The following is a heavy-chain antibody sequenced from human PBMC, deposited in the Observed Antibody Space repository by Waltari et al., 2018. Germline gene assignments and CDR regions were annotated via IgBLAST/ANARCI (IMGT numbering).Heavy chain of an antibody. CDR1: GFTFSSYA. CDR2: ISGSGGRT. CDR3: AKDGFDYGAFDI. V-gene: IGHV3-23*04. Sequence: EVQLVESGGGLVQPGGSLRLSCAASGFTFSSYAMSWVRQAPGKGLEWVSAISGSGGRTYDADAVKGRFTSSRDNSKNTLYLQMNSLRAEDTAVYYCAKDGFDYGAFDIWGQGTMGTVSS. J-gene: IGHJ3*02. D-gene: IGHD3-10*01.